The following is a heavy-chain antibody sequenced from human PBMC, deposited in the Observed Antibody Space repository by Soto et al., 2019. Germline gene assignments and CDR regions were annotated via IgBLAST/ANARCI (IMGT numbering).Heavy chain of an antibody. V-gene: IGHV1-69*13. D-gene: IGHD5-18*01. Sequence: SVKVSCKASGGTFSSYAISWVRQAPGQGLEWMGGIIPIFGTANYAQKFQGRVTTTADESTSTAYMELSSLRSEDTAVYYCARSDTAMVPNFDYWGQGTLVTVSS. CDR3: ARSDTAMVPNFDY. CDR1: GGTFSSYA. J-gene: IGHJ4*02. CDR2: IIPIFGTA.